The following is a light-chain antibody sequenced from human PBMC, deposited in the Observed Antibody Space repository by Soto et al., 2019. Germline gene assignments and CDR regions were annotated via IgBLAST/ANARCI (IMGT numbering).Light chain of an antibody. CDR2: EVS. Sequence: QSALTRPASVSGSPGQSITISCTGTSGDVGGYNYVSWYQQHPGKAPKLLIYEVSNRPSGVSNRFSGSKSGNTASLTISGLQAEDEADYYCTSYTSSSSLYVFGTGTRSPS. CDR1: SGDVGGYNY. V-gene: IGLV2-14*01. J-gene: IGLJ1*01. CDR3: TSYTSSSSLYV.